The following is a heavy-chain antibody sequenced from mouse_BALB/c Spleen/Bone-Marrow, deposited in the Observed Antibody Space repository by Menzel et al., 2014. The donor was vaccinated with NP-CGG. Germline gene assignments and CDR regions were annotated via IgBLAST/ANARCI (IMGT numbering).Heavy chain of an antibody. J-gene: IGHJ2*01. CDR1: GFTFTDYY. CDR2: IRNKANGYTT. V-gene: IGHV7-3*02. CDR3: ARDRGGLLFDY. Sequence: EVMLVESGGGLVQPGGSLRLSCATSGFTFTDYYMNWVRQPPGKALEWLGFIRNKANGYTTEYSASVKGRFTIPRDNSQSILYLQMNTLRAEDSATYYCARDRGGLLFDYWGQGTTLTVSS. D-gene: IGHD1-1*01.